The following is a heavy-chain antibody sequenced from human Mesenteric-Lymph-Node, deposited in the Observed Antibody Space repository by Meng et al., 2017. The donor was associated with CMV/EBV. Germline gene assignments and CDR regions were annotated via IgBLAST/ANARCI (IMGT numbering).Heavy chain of an antibody. CDR1: GFTFSSYS. J-gene: IGHJ6*02. D-gene: IGHD2-2*01. V-gene: IGHV3-74*01. Sequence: GGSLRLSCAASGFTFSSYSMNWVRQAPGKGLVWVSRINSDGSSTSYADSVKGRFTISRDNAKNTLYLQMNSLRAEDTAVYYCASQGYCSSTSCYFSYGMDVWGQGTTVTVSS. CDR3: ASQGYCSSTSCYFSYGMDV. CDR2: INSDGSST.